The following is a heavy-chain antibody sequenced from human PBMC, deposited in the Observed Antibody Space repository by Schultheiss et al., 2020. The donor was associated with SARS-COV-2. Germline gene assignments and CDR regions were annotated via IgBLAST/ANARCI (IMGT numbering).Heavy chain of an antibody. D-gene: IGHD5-12*01. Sequence: SQTLSLTCTVSGGSIRSYYWSWIRQPPGKGLEWIGYIYHTGINTYSPSLKSRATILLDTSNNHFSLNLNSVTTADTAVYYCARSDRGYSGAIYYGMDVWGQGTTVTVSS. J-gene: IGHJ6*02. V-gene: IGHV4-59*01. CDR2: IYHTGIN. CDR1: GGSIRSYY. CDR3: ARSDRGYSGAIYYGMDV.